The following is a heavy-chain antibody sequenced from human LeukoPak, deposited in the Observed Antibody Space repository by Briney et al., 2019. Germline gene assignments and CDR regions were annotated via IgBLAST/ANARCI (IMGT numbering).Heavy chain of an antibody. CDR1: GFTFSSYG. D-gene: IGHD3-3*01. J-gene: IGHJ3*02. CDR2: IRYDGSNK. V-gene: IGHV3-30*02. CDR3: AKESALTGYDFWSGYADGAFDI. Sequence: AGGSLRLSCAASGFTFSSYGMHWVRQTPGKGLEWVAFIRYDGSNKYYADSVKGRFTISRDNSKNTLYLQMNSLRAEDTAVYYCAKESALTGYDFWSGYADGAFDIWGQGTMVTVSS.